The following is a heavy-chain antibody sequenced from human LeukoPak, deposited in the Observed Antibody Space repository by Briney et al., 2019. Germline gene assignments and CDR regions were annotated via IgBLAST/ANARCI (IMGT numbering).Heavy chain of an antibody. J-gene: IGHJ6*03. D-gene: IGHD2-21*02. V-gene: IGHV4-39*07. CDR3: AGSRVKRVVTARYYYYMDV. CDR1: GGSISSGAYY. Sequence: SETLSLTCSVSGGSISSGAYYWAWIRQPPGKGPEWSGSIYYSGNTYYNPSLKSRLTISLDMSKNLFSLKLSSVTAADTAVYYCAGSRVKRVVTARYYYYMDVWGKGTTVTVSS. CDR2: IYYSGNT.